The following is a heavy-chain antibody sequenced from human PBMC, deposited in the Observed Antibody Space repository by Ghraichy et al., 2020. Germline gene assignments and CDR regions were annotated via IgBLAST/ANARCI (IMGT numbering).Heavy chain of an antibody. CDR1: GFTFSSYS. D-gene: IGHD4-17*01. CDR3: ARPIPNDYGDPDAFDI. J-gene: IGHJ3*02. V-gene: IGHV3-21*01. CDR2: ISSSSSYI. Sequence: GESLNISCAASGFTFSSYSMNWVRQAPGKGLEWVSSISSSSSYIYYADSVKGRFTISRDNAKNSLYLQMNSLRAEDTAVYYCARPIPNDYGDPDAFDIWGQGTMVTVSS.